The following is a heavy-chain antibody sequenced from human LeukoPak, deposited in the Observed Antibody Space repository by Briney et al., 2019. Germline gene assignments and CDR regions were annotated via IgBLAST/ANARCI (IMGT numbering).Heavy chain of an antibody. Sequence: GGSLRLSCAASGFTFSSDAMSWVRQAPGKGLEWVSAISGSGGSTYYADSVKGRFTISRDNSKNTLYLQMNRLRAEGTAVYYCAKAPPNHLLWFRNQGRNWFDHWGQGTLVTVSS. D-gene: IGHD1-14*01. CDR3: AKAPPNHLLWFRNQGRNWFDH. CDR2: ISGSGGST. CDR1: GFTFSSDA. V-gene: IGHV3-23*01. J-gene: IGHJ5*02.